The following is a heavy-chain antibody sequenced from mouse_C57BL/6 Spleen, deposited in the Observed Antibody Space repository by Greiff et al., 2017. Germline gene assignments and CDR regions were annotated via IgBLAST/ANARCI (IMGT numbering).Heavy chain of an antibody. V-gene: IGHV10-1*01. Sequence: DVQLVESGGGLVQPKGSLKLSCAASGFSFNTYAMNWVRQAPGKGLEWVARIRSKSNNYATYYADSVKDRFTISRDDSESMLYLQMNNLKTEDTAMYYCVRQLVAFDYWGQGTTLTVSS. D-gene: IGHD1-1*01. CDR1: GFSFNTYA. CDR2: IRSKSNNYAT. J-gene: IGHJ2*01. CDR3: VRQLVAFDY.